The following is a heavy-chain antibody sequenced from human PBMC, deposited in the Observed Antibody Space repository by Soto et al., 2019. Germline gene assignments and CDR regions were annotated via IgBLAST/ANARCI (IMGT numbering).Heavy chain of an antibody. V-gene: IGHV3-23*01. CDR2: IPGSGGHKLYP. CDR1: GFTFTNYA. Sequence: GGSLRLSCAASGFTFTNYAMSWVRLASGQGLEWVSTIPGSGGHKLYPEYADSVKGRFTISRDNSKDTLYLQMDSLSAEDTAVYYCKKEIASDWGYMDFWCQGTTFTVSS. D-gene: IGHD7-27*01. J-gene: IGHJ6*03. CDR3: KKEIASDWGYMDF.